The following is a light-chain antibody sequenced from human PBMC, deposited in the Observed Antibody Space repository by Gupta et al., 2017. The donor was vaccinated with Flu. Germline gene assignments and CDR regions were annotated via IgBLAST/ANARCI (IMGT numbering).Light chain of an antibody. J-gene: IGLJ1*01. CDR3: CSYAGSSTYV. V-gene: IGLV2-23*01. CDR1: SSDVGSYNL. Sequence: HSALTPPASVSGSPGQSTTISCTGTSSDVGSYNLVSWYQQHPGKAPNLMIYEGSKRPSGVSNRFSGSKSGNTASLTISGLQAEDEADYYCCSYAGSSTYVFGTGTKVTVL. CDR2: EGS.